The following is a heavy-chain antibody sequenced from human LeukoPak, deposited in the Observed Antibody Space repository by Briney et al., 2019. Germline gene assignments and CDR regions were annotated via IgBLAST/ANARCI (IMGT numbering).Heavy chain of an antibody. CDR1: GFTFSNYW. CDR2: INSDGSDR. V-gene: IGHV3-74*01. CDR3: ARGYRGAVPDPEGDS. D-gene: IGHD6-19*01. J-gene: IGHJ4*02. Sequence: GGSLRLSCAASGFTFSNYWMHWVRQAPGKGLVWVSRINSDGSDRSHADSVEGRFTISRDNAKNTLYLQMNSLRVEDTAVYYCARGYRGAVPDPEGDSWGQGTLVTVSS.